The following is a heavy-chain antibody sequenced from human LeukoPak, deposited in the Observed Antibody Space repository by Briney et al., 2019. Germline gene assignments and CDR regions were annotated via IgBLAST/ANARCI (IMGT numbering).Heavy chain of an antibody. J-gene: IGHJ4*02. Sequence: GRFLRLSCTASGFTFGDYAMSWFRQAPGKGLEWVGFIRSKAYGGTTEYAASVKGRFTISRDDSKSIAYLQMNSLKTEDTAVYYCTRDGGSGGSRINDWGQGTLVTVSS. D-gene: IGHD2-15*01. CDR3: TRDGGSGGSRIND. CDR2: IRSKAYGGTT. CDR1: GFTFGDYA. V-gene: IGHV3-49*03.